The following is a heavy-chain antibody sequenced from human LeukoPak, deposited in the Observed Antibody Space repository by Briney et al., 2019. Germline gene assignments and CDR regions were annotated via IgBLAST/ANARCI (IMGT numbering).Heavy chain of an antibody. CDR2: IKSKTDGGTT. D-gene: IGHD6-19*01. Sequence: GGSLRLSCAASGFTFSNAWMSWVRQAPGKGLEWVGRIKSKTDGGTTDYAAPVKNRFTISREDSKNTLYLQMNSLKTEDTAVYYCTKRTGGSGDYWGQGTLVTVSS. CDR1: GFTFSNAW. CDR3: TKRTGGSGDY. V-gene: IGHV3-15*01. J-gene: IGHJ4*02.